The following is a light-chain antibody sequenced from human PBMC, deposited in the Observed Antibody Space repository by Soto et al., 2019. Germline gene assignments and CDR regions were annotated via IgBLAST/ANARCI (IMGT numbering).Light chain of an antibody. J-gene: IGKJ4*01. Sequence: DIQMTQSPSSVSASVGDTVTITCRASQGINNWLAWYQQKPGTVPKLLIYTTSILHSGVPSRFSGGGFGTDFSLTISNLQPEDFATYYCQQASGFPLTFGGGTRVDMK. V-gene: IGKV1-12*01. CDR1: QGINNW. CDR2: TTS. CDR3: QQASGFPLT.